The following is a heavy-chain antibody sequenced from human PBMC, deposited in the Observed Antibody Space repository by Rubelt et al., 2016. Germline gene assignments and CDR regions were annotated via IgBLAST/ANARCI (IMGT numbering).Heavy chain of an antibody. CDR3: ARGRRGSSSWLGRDYYGMDV. Sequence: QVQPQQWGAGLLKPSETLSLTCAVYGGSFSGYYWSWIRQPPGKGLEWIGAITHSGGPNYNPSLKSRVTIAVDTAKSQFSLKLSSVTAADTAVYYCARGRRGSSSWLGRDYYGMDVWGQGTTVTVSS. D-gene: IGHD6-13*01. CDR2: ITHSGGP. J-gene: IGHJ6*02. CDR1: GGSFSGYY. V-gene: IGHV4-34*01.